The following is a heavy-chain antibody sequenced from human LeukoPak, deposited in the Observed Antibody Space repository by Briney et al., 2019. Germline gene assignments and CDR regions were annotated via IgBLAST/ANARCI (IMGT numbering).Heavy chain of an antibody. V-gene: IGHV3-7*01. CDR1: GFTFSSYS. CDR2: IKQDGSEK. Sequence: GGSLRLSCAASGFTFSSYSMNWVRQAPGKGLEWVANIKQDGSEKYYVDSVKGRFTISRDNAKNSLYLQMNSLRAEDTAVYYCARPGSGWYGPHAFDIWGQGTMVTVSS. CDR3: ARPGSGWYGPHAFDI. J-gene: IGHJ3*02. D-gene: IGHD6-19*01.